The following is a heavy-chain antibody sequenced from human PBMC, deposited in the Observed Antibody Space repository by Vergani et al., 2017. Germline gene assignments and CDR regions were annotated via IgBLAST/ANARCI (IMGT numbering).Heavy chain of an antibody. Sequence: QVQLVESGGGVVQPGRSLRLSCAASGFTFSSYGMHWVRQAPGKGLEWVAVIWYDGSNKYYADSVKGRFTISRDNSKNTLYLQMNSLRAEDTSVYYCARAHYDFWSGYYRVPYYYYGMDVWGQGTTVTVSS. CDR2: IWYDGSNK. D-gene: IGHD3-3*01. V-gene: IGHV3-33*01. CDR3: ARAHYDFWSGYYRVPYYYYGMDV. J-gene: IGHJ6*02. CDR1: GFTFSSYG.